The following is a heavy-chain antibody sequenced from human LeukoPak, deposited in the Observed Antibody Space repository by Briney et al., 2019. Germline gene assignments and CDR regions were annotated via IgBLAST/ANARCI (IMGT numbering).Heavy chain of an antibody. CDR3: ARHSRVGRKDSGAFDI. CDR2: IYYSGST. V-gene: IGHV4-59*08. CDR1: GGSISSYY. Sequence: SETLSLTCTVSGGSISSYYWSWIRQPPGKGLEWIGYIYYSGSTNYNPSLKSRVTISVDTSKNQFSLKLSSVSAADTAVYYCARHSRVGRKDSGAFDIWGQGTMVTVSS. D-gene: IGHD1-26*01. J-gene: IGHJ3*02.